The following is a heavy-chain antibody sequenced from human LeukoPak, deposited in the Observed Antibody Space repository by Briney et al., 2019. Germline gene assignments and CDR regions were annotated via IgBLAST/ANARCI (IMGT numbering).Heavy chain of an antibody. Sequence: SETLSLTCTVSGYSISRGYSWGWIRQPPGKGLEWIGNIYHSGSTNYSPSLKSRVTISVDTSKNQFSLKLSSVTAADTAVYYCARTYYYGSGSYSETFDYWGQGTLVTVSS. CDR3: ARTYYYGSGSYSETFDY. D-gene: IGHD3-10*01. J-gene: IGHJ4*02. CDR1: GYSISRGYS. V-gene: IGHV4-38-2*02. CDR2: IYHSGST.